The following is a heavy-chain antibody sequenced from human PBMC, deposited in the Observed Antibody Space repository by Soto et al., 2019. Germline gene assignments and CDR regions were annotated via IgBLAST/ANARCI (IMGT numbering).Heavy chain of an antibody. CDR2: IYHSGST. Sequence: KPSETLSLTCAVSGGSISSSNWWSWVRQPPGKGLEWIGEIYHSGSTNYNPSLKSRVTISVDKSKNQFSLKLSSVTAADTAVYYCARDVEYSSSSGAFDIWGQGTMVTVSS. CDR3: ARDVEYSSSSGAFDI. CDR1: GGSISSSNW. D-gene: IGHD6-6*01. V-gene: IGHV4-4*02. J-gene: IGHJ3*02.